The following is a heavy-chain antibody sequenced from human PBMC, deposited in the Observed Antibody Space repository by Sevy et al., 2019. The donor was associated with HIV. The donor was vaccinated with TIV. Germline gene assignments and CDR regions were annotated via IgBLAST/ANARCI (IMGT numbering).Heavy chain of an antibody. Sequence: GESLKISCAASGFTFSSYNMNWVRQAPGKGLECISFISSGGHTIYYADSVKGRFTISRDSAKNSVYLQMNSLRVEDTAVYYCARDGGYSDYGMYVWGQGTTVTVSS. CDR2: ISSGGHTI. CDR1: GFTFSSYN. V-gene: IGHV3-48*01. CDR3: ARDGGYSDYGMYV. D-gene: IGHD2-15*01. J-gene: IGHJ6*02.